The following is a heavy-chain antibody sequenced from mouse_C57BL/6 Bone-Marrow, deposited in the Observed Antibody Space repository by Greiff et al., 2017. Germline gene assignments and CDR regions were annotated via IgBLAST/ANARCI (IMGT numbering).Heavy chain of an antibody. J-gene: IGHJ4*01. D-gene: IGHD2-10*01. CDR2: IYPGSGNT. V-gene: IGHV1-66*01. Sequence: QVQLQQSGPELVKPGASVKISCTASGYSFTSYYIHWVQQRPGQGLEWIGWIYPGSGNTKYNEKLKGKGTLTADTSSSTAYMQLSILTSEDSAVYYCARCRLALLYAMDYWGQGTSVTVSS. CDR3: ARCRLALLYAMDY. CDR1: GYSFTSYY.